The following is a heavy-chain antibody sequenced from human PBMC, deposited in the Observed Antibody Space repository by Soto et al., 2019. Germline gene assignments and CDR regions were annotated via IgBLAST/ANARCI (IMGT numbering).Heavy chain of an antibody. J-gene: IGHJ5*02. CDR3: ARGPAAYGDYTNWFDP. D-gene: IGHD4-17*01. V-gene: IGHV1-8*01. CDR1: GYTFTSYD. Sequence: GASVKVSWKASGYTFTSYDINWVRQATGQGLEWMGWLSPNSGNTGYAQKFQGRVTMTRNTSISTAYMELSSLRSEDTAVYYCARGPAAYGDYTNWFDPWGQGTLVTVSS. CDR2: LSPNSGNT.